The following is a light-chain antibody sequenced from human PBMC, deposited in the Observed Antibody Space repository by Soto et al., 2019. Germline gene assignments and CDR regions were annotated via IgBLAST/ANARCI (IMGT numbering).Light chain of an antibody. CDR1: QSLRSS. CDR3: QQYNNWPQT. CDR2: DAS. J-gene: IGKJ1*01. Sequence: TMMTQSTATLSLSLGERATLSCRASQSLRSSLAWYQQKPGQAPRLLIYDASTRATGIPARFSGSGSGTDFTLTISGLQSEDFAVYYCQQYNNWPQTFGQGTKVDIK. V-gene: IGKV3-15*01.